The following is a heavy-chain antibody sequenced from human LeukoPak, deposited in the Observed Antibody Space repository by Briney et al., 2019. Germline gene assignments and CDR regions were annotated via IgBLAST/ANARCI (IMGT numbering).Heavy chain of an antibody. V-gene: IGHV1-2*02. Sequence: GASVKVSCKASGYIFTDYYMHWVRHAPGQGLEWMRWNNHNSGGTDYAQKFQDRVTMTRDTSISTAYMELSRLRSDDTAVYYCARVGYCSGTTCYSYFFDYWGQGTLVTVSS. J-gene: IGHJ4*02. CDR1: GYIFTDYY. CDR2: NNHNSGGT. D-gene: IGHD2-15*01. CDR3: ARVGYCSGTTCYSYFFDY.